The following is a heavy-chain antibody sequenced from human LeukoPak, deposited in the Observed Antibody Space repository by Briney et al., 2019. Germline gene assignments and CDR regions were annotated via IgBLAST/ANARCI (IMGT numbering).Heavy chain of an antibody. V-gene: IGHV3-7*01. CDR1: GFSFSDSW. J-gene: IGHJ4*02. CDR2: LKQDGSEK. Sequence: GGSLRLSCAASGFSFSDSWMSWVRQPPGKGLEWVAGLKQDGSEKHYVDSVMGRFTASRDNAERSLYLQMNSLRTEDTAVYYCATGTGNFGTWGQGTLVTVSS. D-gene: IGHD1-7*01. CDR3: ATGTGNFGT.